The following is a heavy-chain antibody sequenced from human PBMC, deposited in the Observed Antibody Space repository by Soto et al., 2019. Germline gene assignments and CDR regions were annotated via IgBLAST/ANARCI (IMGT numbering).Heavy chain of an antibody. D-gene: IGHD3-10*01. Sequence: PSETLSLTCTVSGGSISSSSYYWGWIRQPPGKGLEWIGSIYYSGSTYYNPSLKSRVTISVDTSKNQFSLKLSSVTAADTAVYNCARRRRDYYGSGSSAYMDVWAKGPRSPSP. V-gene: IGHV4-39*01. CDR1: GGSISSSSYY. J-gene: IGHJ6*03. CDR2: IYYSGST. CDR3: ARRRRDYYGSGSSAYMDV.